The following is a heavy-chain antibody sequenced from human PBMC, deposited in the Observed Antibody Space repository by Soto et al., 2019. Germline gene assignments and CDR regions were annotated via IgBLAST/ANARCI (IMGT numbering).Heavy chain of an antibody. J-gene: IGHJ4*02. V-gene: IGHV1-18*01. CDR3: ASSSSGSPDS. CDR2: ISAYDGDT. Sequence: QLQLVQSGAEVKQPGASVKVSCKASGYTFKTYGISWVRQAPGQGLEWMGWISAYDGDTNHAQTLQGRVPMTTDISTSTSYMELTSPTSDGAAVYYRASSSSGSPDSWGQGTLVTVSS. D-gene: IGHD6-6*01. CDR1: GYTFKTYG.